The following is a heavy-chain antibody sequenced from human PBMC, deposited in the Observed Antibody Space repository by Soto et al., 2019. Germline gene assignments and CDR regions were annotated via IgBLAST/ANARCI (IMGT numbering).Heavy chain of an antibody. Sequence: GGSLRLSCAASGFTFSSYGMHWVRQAPGKGLEWVAVISYDGSNKYYADSVKGRFTISRDNSKNTLYLQMNSLRAEDTAVYYCAKGPKRELWLCLDYWGQGTLVTVSS. D-gene: IGHD5-18*01. CDR3: AKGPKRELWLCLDY. CDR2: ISYDGSNK. V-gene: IGHV3-30*18. CDR1: GFTFSSYG. J-gene: IGHJ4*02.